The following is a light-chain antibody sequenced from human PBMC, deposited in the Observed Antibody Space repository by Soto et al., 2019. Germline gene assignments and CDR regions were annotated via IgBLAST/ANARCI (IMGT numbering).Light chain of an antibody. CDR3: MQSLQTPPWT. J-gene: IGKJ1*01. CDR2: LTS. V-gene: IGKV2-28*01. Sequence: DIVMTQSPLSLAVSPGEPASISCRSSQSLLQTNGYTYLDWYLQKPGQSPQLLIYLTSIRASGVPDRFSGSGSGTEFTLKISKVEAEDVGVYYCMQSLQTPPWTFGPGTKVDIK. CDR1: QSLLQTNGYTY.